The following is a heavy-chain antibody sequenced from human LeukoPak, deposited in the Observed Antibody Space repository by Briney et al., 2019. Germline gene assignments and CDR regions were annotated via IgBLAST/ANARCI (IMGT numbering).Heavy chain of an antibody. D-gene: IGHD3-10*01. CDR3: ARELSWGFSFDY. Sequence: GGSLRLSCAASGFTFRDYSMNWVRHVPGKGLEWISSMCSRGTYIYYADAVKGRFTISRDNTQSSVFLQMNSLRVDDTAIYYCARELSWGFSFDYWGQGTLVTVSS. V-gene: IGHV3-21*01. J-gene: IGHJ4*02. CDR2: MCSRGTYI. CDR1: GFTFRDYS.